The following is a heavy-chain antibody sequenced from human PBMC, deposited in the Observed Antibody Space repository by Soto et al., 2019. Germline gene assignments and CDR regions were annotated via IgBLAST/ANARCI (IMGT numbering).Heavy chain of an antibody. D-gene: IGHD3-3*01. CDR2: IYYSGST. Sequence: PSETLSLTCTVSGGSISSGGYYWSWIRQHPGKGLEWIGYIYYSGSTYYNPSLKSRVTISVDTSKNQFSLKLSSVTAADTAVYYCARDPRYDLWSGPYGMDVWGQGTTVTVSS. CDR1: GGSISSGGYY. V-gene: IGHV4-31*03. CDR3: ARDPRYDLWSGPYGMDV. J-gene: IGHJ6*02.